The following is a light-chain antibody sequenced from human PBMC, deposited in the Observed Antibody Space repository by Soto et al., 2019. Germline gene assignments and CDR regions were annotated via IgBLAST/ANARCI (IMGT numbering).Light chain of an antibody. J-gene: IGKJ1*01. CDR3: QQYGSSPRT. Sequence: EIVLTQSPGTLSLSPGERATLSCRASQSVSSSYLAWYQQKPGQAPRLLIYGASSRAAGFPDRFSGSGSGTDFTLTITRLEPEDLAVYYCQQYGSSPRTFGQGTKVEIK. CDR1: QSVSSSY. V-gene: IGKV3-20*01. CDR2: GAS.